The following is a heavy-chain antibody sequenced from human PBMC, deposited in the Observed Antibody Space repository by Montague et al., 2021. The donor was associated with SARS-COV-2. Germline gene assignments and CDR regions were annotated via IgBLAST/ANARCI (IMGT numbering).Heavy chain of an antibody. CDR2: IYHSGST. CDR3: ASRYYGSGSYLPFDD. Sequence: SETLSLTCAVSGGSISSSNWWSWVRQPPGKGLEWIGEIYHSGSTNYNPSLKSRVTISVDKSKNQFSLKLSSVTAADTAVYYCASRYYGSGSYLPFDDWGQGTLVTVA. D-gene: IGHD3-10*01. CDR1: GGSISSSNW. V-gene: IGHV4-4*02. J-gene: IGHJ4*02.